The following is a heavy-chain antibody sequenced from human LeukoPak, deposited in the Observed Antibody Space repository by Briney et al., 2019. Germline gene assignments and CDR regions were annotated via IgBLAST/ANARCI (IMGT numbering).Heavy chain of an antibody. CDR2: ISGSGGST. V-gene: IGHV3-23*01. D-gene: IGHD1-26*01. Sequence: PGGSLRLSCVASGFTFSSYAMSWVRQAPGKGLEWVSAISGSGGSTYYADSVKGRFTISRDNSKNTLYLQMNSLRAEDTAVYYCVSSGVVVGATRAEGLDYWGQGTLVTVSS. CDR1: GFTFSSYA. CDR3: VSSGVVVGATRAEGLDY. J-gene: IGHJ4*02.